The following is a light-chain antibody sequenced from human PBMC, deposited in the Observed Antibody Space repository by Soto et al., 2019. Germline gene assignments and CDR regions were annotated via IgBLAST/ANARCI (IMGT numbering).Light chain of an antibody. CDR2: GAS. CDR3: HQFGSSPQT. V-gene: IGKV3-20*01. Sequence: EIVLTQSQVTLSLSPGERATLSCRSSQTVNNKYLAWYHQTPGQAPRLLIYGASSRATGIPDRFSGSGSGTDFTLSINRLEPEDFAVYYCHQFGSSPQTFGQGTKVDIK. CDR1: QTVNNKY. J-gene: IGKJ1*01.